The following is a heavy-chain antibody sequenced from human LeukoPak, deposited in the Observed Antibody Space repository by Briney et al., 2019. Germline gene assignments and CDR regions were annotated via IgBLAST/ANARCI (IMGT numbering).Heavy chain of an antibody. V-gene: IGHV1-2*02. J-gene: IGHJ4*02. Sequence: ASVKVSCKDSGYTFTGYYMHWVRQAPGQGLEWMGWINPNSGGTNYAQKFQGRVTMTRDTSISTAYMELSRLTSDHTAVYYCARRALYYDSSGYDYWGQGTLVTVSS. CDR2: INPNSGGT. D-gene: IGHD3-22*01. CDR3: ARRALYYDSSGYDY. CDR1: GYTFTGYY.